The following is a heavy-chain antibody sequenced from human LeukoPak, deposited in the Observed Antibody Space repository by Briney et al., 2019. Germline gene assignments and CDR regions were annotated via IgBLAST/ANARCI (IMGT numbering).Heavy chain of an antibody. D-gene: IGHD1-26*01. J-gene: IGHJ3*02. CDR2: IYSDGSRT. V-gene: IGHV3-74*01. CDR3: ARSGRGGAFDI. Sequence: PGGSLRLSCAASGFTFSSYAMSWVRQAPGKGLEWVSRIYSDGSRTTYADSVRGRFTISGDNAKNTLYLQMNSLRAEDTAMYYCARSGRGGAFDIWGQGTMVTVSS. CDR1: GFTFSSYA.